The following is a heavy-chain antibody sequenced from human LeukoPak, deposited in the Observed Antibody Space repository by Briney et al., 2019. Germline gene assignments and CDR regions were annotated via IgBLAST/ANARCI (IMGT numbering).Heavy chain of an antibody. D-gene: IGHD5-12*01. CDR2: IYSSGST. J-gene: IGHJ4*02. Sequence: GGSLRLSCAASGFTVSSNYMSWVRQAPGKGLEWVSVIYSSGSTYYADSVKGRFTISRDNSKNTLYLQMNSLRAEDTAVYYCASIDIVATIWVYFDYWGQGTLVTVSS. V-gene: IGHV3-66*02. CDR1: GFTVSSNY. CDR3: ASIDIVATIWVYFDY.